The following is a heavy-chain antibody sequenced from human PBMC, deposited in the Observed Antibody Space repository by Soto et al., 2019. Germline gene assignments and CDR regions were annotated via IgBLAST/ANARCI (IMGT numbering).Heavy chain of an antibody. J-gene: IGHJ3*02. CDR1: GFTFSSYA. D-gene: IGHD3-10*01. Sequence: EVQLVESGGGLVQPGGSLRLSCAASGFTFSSYAMHWVRQAPRKGLEYVSAIRRNGGSAYYANSVKGRFTISRDNSKNTLYLQMGSLRAEDMAVYYCATRRYGAGSYLHIWGQGTMVTVSS. CDR2: IRRNGGSA. V-gene: IGHV3-64*01. CDR3: ATRRYGAGSYLHI.